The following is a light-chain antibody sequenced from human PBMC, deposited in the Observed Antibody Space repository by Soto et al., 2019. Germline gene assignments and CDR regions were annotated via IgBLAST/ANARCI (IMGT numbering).Light chain of an antibody. CDR2: GVS. V-gene: IGKV3-20*01. J-gene: IGKJ1*01. Sequence: EIVLTQSPGTLSLSPGERATLSCRASQSVSSNYLAWYQQKPGQAPRILIYGVSSRATGIPDRFSGSGSGTDFTLTISRLEPEDFAVYYCQQYGNSPCTFGQGTKVEIK. CDR3: QQYGNSPCT. CDR1: QSVSSNY.